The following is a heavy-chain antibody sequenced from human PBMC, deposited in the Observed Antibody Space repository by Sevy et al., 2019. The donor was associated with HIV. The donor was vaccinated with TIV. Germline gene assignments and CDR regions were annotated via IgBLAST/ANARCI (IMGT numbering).Heavy chain of an antibody. CDR3: AKDRRRGIRGFGWFDP. V-gene: IGHV3-30*02. CDR1: GFTFSNYG. Sequence: GGSLRLSCAASGFTFSNYGMHWVRQAPGKGLEWVSLITYDGSNKYYADSVKGRFTISRDNSKNTLYLQMNSLGADDTAVYYCAKDRRRGIRGFGWFDPWGQGTVVTVSS. CDR2: ITYDGSNK. J-gene: IGHJ5*02. D-gene: IGHD3-3*01.